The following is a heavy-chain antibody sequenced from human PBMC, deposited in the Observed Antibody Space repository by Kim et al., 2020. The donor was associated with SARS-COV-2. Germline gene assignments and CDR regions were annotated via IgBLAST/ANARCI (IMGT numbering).Heavy chain of an antibody. CDR3: AKGRNGMDV. V-gene: IGHV3-23*01. J-gene: IGHJ6*02. CDR2: GST. Sequence: GSTDYADSGKGRFTISRDNSKNRLYLQMNSLRAEDTAVYYGAKGRNGMDVWGQGTTVTVSS.